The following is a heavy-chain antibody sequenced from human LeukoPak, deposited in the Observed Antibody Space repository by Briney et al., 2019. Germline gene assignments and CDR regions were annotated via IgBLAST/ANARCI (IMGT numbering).Heavy chain of an antibody. CDR3: ARGQRSGNYYYYGMDV. V-gene: IGHV3-74*01. CDR2: LSPDGSSS. Sequence: PGGSLRLSCAASGFTFSTYWMHWVRQAPGEGLVWVSRLSPDGSSSVYADSVKGRFTVSRDNAKNTLYLQMNSLRAGDTAVYYCARGQRSGNYYYYGMDVWGQGTTVTVSS. J-gene: IGHJ6*02. CDR1: GFTFSTYW. D-gene: IGHD3-10*01.